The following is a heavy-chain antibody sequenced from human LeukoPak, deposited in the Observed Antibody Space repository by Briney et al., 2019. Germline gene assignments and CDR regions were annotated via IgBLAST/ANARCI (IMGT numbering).Heavy chain of an antibody. V-gene: IGHV3-48*01. D-gene: IGHD3-16*01. Sequence: PGGSLRLSCAASGFTFSTYSMNWVRQAPGKGLEWVSYISSSSSTIYYAEFVKGRFTISRDNAKNSLYLQMNSLRAEDTAVYYCARGGPYYYYYMDVWGKGTTVTVSS. CDR1: GFTFSTYS. CDR3: ARGGPYYYYYMDV. CDR2: ISSSSSTI. J-gene: IGHJ6*03.